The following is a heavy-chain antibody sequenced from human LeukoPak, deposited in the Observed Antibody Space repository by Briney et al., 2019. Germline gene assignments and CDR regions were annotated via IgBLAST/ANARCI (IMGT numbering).Heavy chain of an antibody. J-gene: IGHJ6*03. CDR2: MNPNSGNT. D-gene: IGHD3-10*01. CDR1: GYTFTSYD. V-gene: IGHV1-8*02. Sequence: ASVKVSCKASGYTFTSYDINWVRQAPGQGLEWMGWMNPNSGNTVYAQKLQGRVTMTRNTSISTAYMELSSLRSEDTAVYYCAREVFGYMDVWGKGTTVTVSS. CDR3: AREVFGYMDV.